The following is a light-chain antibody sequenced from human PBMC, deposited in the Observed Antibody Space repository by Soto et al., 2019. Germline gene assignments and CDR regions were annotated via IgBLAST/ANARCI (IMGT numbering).Light chain of an antibody. Sequence: PGERATLSCGASQGVSSSYLAWYQQKPGLAPRLLIFDASTRATGIPDRFSGSGSGTDFILTISRLEPEDFAVYYCQQYGRPPLTFGGGTKVEIK. CDR2: DAS. J-gene: IGKJ4*01. CDR3: QQYGRPPLT. CDR1: QGVSSSY. V-gene: IGKV3D-20*01.